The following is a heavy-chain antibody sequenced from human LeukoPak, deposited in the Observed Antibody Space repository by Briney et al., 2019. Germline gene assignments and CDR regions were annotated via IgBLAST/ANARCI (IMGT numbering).Heavy chain of an antibody. CDR1: GFTFNAFG. J-gene: IGHJ4*02. D-gene: IGHD2-21*02. CDR2: IGTTSGAI. CDR3: ARFRTWGDKAFDY. V-gene: IGHV3-48*01. Sequence: GGSLRLSCAASGFTFNAFGMNWVRQALGKGLEWVSYIGTTSGAIYYADSVKGRFTISRDSAKNSLYLQMNSLRAEDTAVYYCARFRTWGDKAFDYWGQGTLVTVSS.